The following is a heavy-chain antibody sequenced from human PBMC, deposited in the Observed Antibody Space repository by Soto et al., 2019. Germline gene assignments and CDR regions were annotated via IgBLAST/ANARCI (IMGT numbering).Heavy chain of an antibody. CDR2: IRRGGTT. D-gene: IGHD6-19*01. V-gene: IGHV3-49*04. Sequence: EVQLVESGGGLVQPGRSLRLSCATSGFIFDDYVMTWVRQAPGKGLEFVGAIRRGGTTEYAASVRCRFTVSRDDSKSIAYLQMNSLKADDTAVYYCTIWPGSGHSNFENWGQGTLVTVSS. J-gene: IGHJ4*02. CDR1: GFIFDDYV. CDR3: TIWPGSGHSNFEN.